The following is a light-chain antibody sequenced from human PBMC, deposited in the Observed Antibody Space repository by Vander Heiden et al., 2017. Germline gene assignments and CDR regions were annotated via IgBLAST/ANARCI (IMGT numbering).Light chain of an antibody. J-gene: IGKJ4*01. CDR1: HGVSSY. Sequence: DIVLTPSPATLSLSPGERATLSCSASHGVSSYLAWYHQKPGQAPRLLIDDASNRATGIPARCSGSGPGTVSTLTSSLLEPEDFADYYCQQRSNWPLTFGGGTKVEIK. CDR3: QQRSNWPLT. CDR2: DAS. V-gene: IGKV3D-11*01.